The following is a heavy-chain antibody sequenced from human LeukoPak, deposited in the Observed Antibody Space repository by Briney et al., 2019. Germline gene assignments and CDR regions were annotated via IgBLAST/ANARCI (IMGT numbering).Heavy chain of an antibody. J-gene: IGHJ4*02. Sequence: ASVKVSCKASGYSFIGFYIHWVRQAPGQGLEWMGWINPNSGGTNYAQKFQGRVTMTRDTSISTAYMELSRLRSDDTAVYYCARDSPIFGVVIPFDYWGQGTLVTVSS. CDR3: ARDSPIFGVVIPFDY. CDR2: INPNSGGT. D-gene: IGHD3-3*01. CDR1: GYSFIGFY. V-gene: IGHV1-2*02.